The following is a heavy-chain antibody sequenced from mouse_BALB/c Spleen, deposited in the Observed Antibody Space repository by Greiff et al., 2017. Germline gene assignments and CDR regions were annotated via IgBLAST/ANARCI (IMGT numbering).Heavy chain of an antibody. CDR1: GYSITSGYY. V-gene: IGHV3-6*02. CDR3: ARDWRAMDY. CDR2: ISYDGSN. Sequence: ESGPGLVKPSQSLSLTCSVTGYSITSGYYWNWIRQFPGNKLEWMGYISYDGSNNYNPSLKNRISITRDTSKNQFFLKLNSVTTEDTATYYCARDWRAMDYWGQGTSVTVSS. J-gene: IGHJ4*01.